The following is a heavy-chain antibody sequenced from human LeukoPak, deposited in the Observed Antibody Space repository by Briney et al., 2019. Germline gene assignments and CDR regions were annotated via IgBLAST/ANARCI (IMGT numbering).Heavy chain of an antibody. J-gene: IGHJ4*02. CDR1: GGTFSSYA. Sequence: SVKVSCKASGGTFSSYAISWVRQAPGQGLEWMGRIIPILGIANYAQKFQGRVTITADKSTSTAYMELSSLRSEDTAVYYCARGPNVVPAATHFDYWGQGTLVTVSS. D-gene: IGHD2-2*01. CDR3: ARGPNVVPAATHFDY. CDR2: IIPILGIA. V-gene: IGHV1-69*04.